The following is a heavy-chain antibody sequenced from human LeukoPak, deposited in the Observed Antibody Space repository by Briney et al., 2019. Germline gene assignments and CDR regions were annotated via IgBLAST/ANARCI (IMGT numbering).Heavy chain of an antibody. CDR1: GGSFSGYY. CDR3: ARVVATITDY. CDR2: INHSGST. Sequence: PSETLSLTCAVYGGSFSGYYWSWIRQPPGKGLEWIGEINHSGSTNYNPSLKSRVTISVDTSKNQFSLKLSSVTAADTAVYYCARVVATITDYWGQGTLVTVSS. D-gene: IGHD5-12*01. J-gene: IGHJ4*02. V-gene: IGHV4-34*01.